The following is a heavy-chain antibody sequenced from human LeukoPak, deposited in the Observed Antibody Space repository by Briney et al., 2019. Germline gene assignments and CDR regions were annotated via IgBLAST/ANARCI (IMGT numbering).Heavy chain of an antibody. CDR2: IYYSGST. Sequence: SETLSLTCAVSSGSISSGGYSWNWIRQPPGKGLEWIGYIYYSGSTNYNPSLKSRVTISVDTSKNQFSLKLRSVTAADTAVYYCARVGYCSGGGCYGLDYWGQGTLVTVSS. CDR3: ARVGYCSGGGCYGLDY. CDR1: SGSISSGGYS. V-gene: IGHV4-61*08. D-gene: IGHD2-15*01. J-gene: IGHJ4*02.